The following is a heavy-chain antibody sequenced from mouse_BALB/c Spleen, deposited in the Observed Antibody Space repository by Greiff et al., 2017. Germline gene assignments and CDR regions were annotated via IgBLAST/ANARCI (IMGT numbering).Heavy chain of an antibody. CDR1: GFTFSSYA. D-gene: IGHD1-1*01. CDR3: ARDPYDDGSSYGAMDY. V-gene: IGHV5-6-5*01. Sequence: EVKLMESGGGLVKPGGSLKLSCAASGFTFSSYAMSWVRQTPEKRLEWVASISSGGSPYYPDSVKGRFTISRDHARNLLYLQMSSLRSEDTDMYYCARDPYDDGSSYGAMDYWGQGTSVTVAA. CDR2: ISSGGSP. J-gene: IGHJ4*01.